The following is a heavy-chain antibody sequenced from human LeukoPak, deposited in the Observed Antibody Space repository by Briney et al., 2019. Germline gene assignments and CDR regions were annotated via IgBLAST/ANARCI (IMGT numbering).Heavy chain of an antibody. V-gene: IGHV3-21*01. J-gene: IGHJ4*02. CDR1: GFTFSSYS. D-gene: IGHD3-3*01. CDR2: ISSSSSYI. Sequence: GGSLRLSCAASGFTFSSYSMNWVRQAPGKGLEWVSSISSSSSYIYYADSVKGRFTISRDNAKNSLYLQMNSLRAEDTAVYYCGVQLEWLLYPDYWGQGTLVTVSS. CDR3: GVQLEWLLYPDY.